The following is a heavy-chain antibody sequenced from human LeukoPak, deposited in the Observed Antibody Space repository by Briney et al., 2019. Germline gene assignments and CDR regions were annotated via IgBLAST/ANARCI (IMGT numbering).Heavy chain of an antibody. V-gene: IGHV3-23*01. CDR1: GFTISSYA. CDR3: AKDDDDGDHVVVDH. CDR2: FATTT. Sequence: PGGSLRLSCAASGFTISSYAMNWVRQAPGKGLDWVSGFATTTYYTDSVKGRFTISRDNSKNTLYLQMNSLRAEDTAIYYCAKDDDDGDHVVVDHWGQGTLVTVSS. D-gene: IGHD4-17*01. J-gene: IGHJ4*02.